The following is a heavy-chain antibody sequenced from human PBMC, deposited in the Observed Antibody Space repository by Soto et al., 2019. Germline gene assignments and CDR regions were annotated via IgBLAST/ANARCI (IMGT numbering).Heavy chain of an antibody. CDR3: AKGRGQNWSFDY. V-gene: IGHV3-23*01. CDR2: ISHSGGST. CDR1: GFTFNNYA. Sequence: EVQLLESGGGSVQPGGSLRLSCVSSGFTFNNYAMHWVRRPPGKGLEWVSSISHSGGSTYYADSVKGRFAIARDSLLNTMYLQMNSLRGEATAVYYCAKGRGQNWSFDYWGHGTLVTVSP. D-gene: IGHD1-1*01. J-gene: IGHJ4*01.